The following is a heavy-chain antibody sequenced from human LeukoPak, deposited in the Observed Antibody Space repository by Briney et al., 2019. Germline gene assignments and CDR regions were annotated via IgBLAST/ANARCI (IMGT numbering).Heavy chain of an antibody. J-gene: IGHJ4*02. CDR1: GFTFSSYA. CDR3: AKHEGSDRYDYVWGSYRHSSWTVTEKLFDY. V-gene: IGHV3-23*01. D-gene: IGHD3-16*02. Sequence: GGSLRLSCAASGFTFSSYAMSWVRQAPGKGLEWVSAISGSGGSTYYADSVKGRFTISRDNSKNTLYLQMNSLRAEDTAVYYCAKHEGSDRYDYVWGSYRHSSWTVTEKLFDYWGQGTLVTVSS. CDR2: ISGSGGST.